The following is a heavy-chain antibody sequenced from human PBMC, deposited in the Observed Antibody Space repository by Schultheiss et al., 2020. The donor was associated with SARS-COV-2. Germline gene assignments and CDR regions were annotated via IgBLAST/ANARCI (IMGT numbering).Heavy chain of an antibody. V-gene: IGHV3-NL1*01. CDR1: RFTFSSFA. CDR3: ARDRATYYYGMDV. J-gene: IGHJ6*02. CDR2: IYSGGST. Sequence: GSLRLSCAASRFTFSSFAMHWVRQAPGKGLEWVSVIYSGGSTYYADSVKGRFTISRDNSKNTLYLQMNSLRAEDTAVYYCARDRATYYYGMDVWGQGTTVTVSS. D-gene: IGHD3-10*01.